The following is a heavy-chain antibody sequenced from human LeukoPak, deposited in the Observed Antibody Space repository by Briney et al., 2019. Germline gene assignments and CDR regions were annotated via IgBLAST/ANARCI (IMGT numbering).Heavy chain of an antibody. CDR3: AKSSVTSNSFAI. J-gene: IGHJ3*02. D-gene: IGHD4-17*01. Sequence: PGGSLRLSCAASGFTFSDYSMNWVRQAPGKGLEWVSYITTSSSTIYYADSVKGRFTISRDNAKNSLFLQMNSLRDEDTAVYYCAKSSVTSNSFAIWGQGTMVTVSS. V-gene: IGHV3-48*02. CDR2: ITTSSSTI. CDR1: GFTFSDYS.